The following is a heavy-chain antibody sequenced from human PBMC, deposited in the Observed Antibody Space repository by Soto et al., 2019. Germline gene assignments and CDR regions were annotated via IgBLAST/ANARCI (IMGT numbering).Heavy chain of an antibody. CDR1: GYTFTSYA. D-gene: IGHD2-15*01. J-gene: IGHJ6*02. V-gene: IGHV7-4-1*01. CDR2: INTNTGNP. Sequence: QVQLVQSGSELKKPGASVKVSCKASGYTFTSYAMNWVRQAPGQGLEWMGWINTNTGNPTYAQGSAXXXVFSVDTSVSXXYXQXCSLKAEDTAVYYCARGVNIVVVVAATRYYYYGMDVWGQGTTVTVSS. CDR3: ARGVNIVVVVAATRYYYYGMDV.